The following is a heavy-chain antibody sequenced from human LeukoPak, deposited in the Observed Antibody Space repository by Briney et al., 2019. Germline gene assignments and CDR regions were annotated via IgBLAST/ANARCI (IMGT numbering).Heavy chain of an antibody. D-gene: IGHD3-16*01. J-gene: IGHJ4*02. CDR2: FHNSGTS. CDR1: DDSISDYY. Sequence: SETLSLTCTVSDDSISDYYRGWIRQPPGKGLEWIGYFHNSGTSTYNPSLKSRVTISSDTSKNQFSLKLNSLTTADTAVYYCTRGAGWLIDYWGQGILVTVSS. CDR3: TRGAGWLIDY. V-gene: IGHV4-59*01.